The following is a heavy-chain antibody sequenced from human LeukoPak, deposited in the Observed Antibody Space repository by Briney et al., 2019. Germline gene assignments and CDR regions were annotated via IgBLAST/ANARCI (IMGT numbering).Heavy chain of an antibody. Sequence: GGSLRLSCAASGFTFSSYSMNWVRQAPGKGLEWVSSISSSSSYVYYADSLKGRFTISRDNAKNSLYLQMNSLRAEDTAVYYCARVYSSGYNYYYMDVWGKGTTVTVSS. V-gene: IGHV3-21*01. CDR1: GFTFSSYS. D-gene: IGHD3-22*01. CDR3: ARVYSSGYNYYYMDV. J-gene: IGHJ6*03. CDR2: ISSSSSYV.